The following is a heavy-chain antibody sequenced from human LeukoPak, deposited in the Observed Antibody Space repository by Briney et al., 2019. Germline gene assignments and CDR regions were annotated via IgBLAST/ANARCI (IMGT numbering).Heavy chain of an antibody. D-gene: IGHD3-22*01. Sequence: SSETLSLTCTVSGDSISSYYWSWIRQPPGKGLEWIGYIYYSGNTNYNPSLKSRVTISVDTSKNQFYSVTAADTAVCYCARHDGSAYNLDYWGQGTLVTVSS. CDR2: IYYSGNT. J-gene: IGHJ4*02. CDR1: GDSISSYY. V-gene: IGHV4-59*08. CDR3: ARHDGSAYNLDY.